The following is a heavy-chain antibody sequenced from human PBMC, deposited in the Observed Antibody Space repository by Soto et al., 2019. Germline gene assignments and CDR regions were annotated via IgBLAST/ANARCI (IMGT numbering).Heavy chain of an antibody. CDR3: ASRADWFSGYHYYYGMDV. J-gene: IGHJ6*02. CDR2: IIPIFGTA. V-gene: IGHV1-69*13. CDR1: GGTFSSYA. Sequence: SVKVSCKASGGTFSSYAISWVRQAPGQGLEWMGGIIPIFGTANYAQKFQGRVTITADESTSTAYMELSSLRSEDTAVYYCASRADWFSGYHYYYGMDVWGQGTKVTVSS. D-gene: IGHD3-9*01.